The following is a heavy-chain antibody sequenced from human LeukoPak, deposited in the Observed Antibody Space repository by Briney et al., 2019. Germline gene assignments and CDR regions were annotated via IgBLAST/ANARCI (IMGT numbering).Heavy chain of an antibody. D-gene: IGHD3-22*01. V-gene: IGHV2-70*01. CDR3: ARTSPGDYDSSGYFDY. CDR1: GFSLSTSGMC. CDR2: IDWDDDK. Sequence: SGPALVKPTQPLTLTCTFSGFSLSTSGMCVNWIRQPPVKALEWLAHIDWDDDKYYSTSLKSRLTISKDTSKNQVVLTMTNMDPVDTATYYCARTSPGDYDSSGYFDYWGQGTLVTDPS. J-gene: IGHJ4*02.